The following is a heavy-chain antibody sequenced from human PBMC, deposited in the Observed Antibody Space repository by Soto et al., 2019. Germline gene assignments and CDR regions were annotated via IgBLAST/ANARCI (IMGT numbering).Heavy chain of an antibody. CDR1: GGSISSSSYY. D-gene: IGHD1-26*01. CDR3: AREGSYGSFGY. Sequence: ETLSLHCTVSGGSISSSSYYWGWIRQPPGKGLEWIGSIYYSGSTNYNPSLKSRVTISVDTSKNQFSLKLSSVTAADTAVYYCAREGSYGSFGYWGQGTLVTVSS. CDR2: IYYSGST. V-gene: IGHV4-39*07. J-gene: IGHJ4*02.